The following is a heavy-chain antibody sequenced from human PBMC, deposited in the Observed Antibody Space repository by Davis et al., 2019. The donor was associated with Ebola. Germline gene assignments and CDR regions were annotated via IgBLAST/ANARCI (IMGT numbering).Heavy chain of an antibody. Sequence: GESLKISCAASGFTFSSYAMHWVRQAPGKGLEWVAVISYDGSNKYYADSVKGRFTISRDNSKNTLYLQMNSLRAEDTAVYYCASLGGYYFDYWGQGTLVTVSS. D-gene: IGHD3-10*01. CDR3: ASLGGYYFDY. CDR1: GFTFSSYA. CDR2: ISYDGSNK. V-gene: IGHV3-30-3*01. J-gene: IGHJ4*02.